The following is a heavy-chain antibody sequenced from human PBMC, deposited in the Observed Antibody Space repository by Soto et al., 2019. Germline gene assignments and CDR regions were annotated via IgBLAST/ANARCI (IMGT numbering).Heavy chain of an antibody. CDR1: GYTFTSYD. V-gene: IGHV1-8*01. D-gene: IGHD1-1*01. CDR2: MNPNSGNT. Sequence: QVQLVQSGAEVKKPGASVKVSCKASGYTFTSYDINWVRQATGQGLEWMGWMNPNSGNTGYAQKFQGRVTMTRNTSISTAYMGLSSLRSEDTAGYCWARERTGTPSMDVWGQGTTVTVSS. J-gene: IGHJ6*02. CDR3: ARERTGTPSMDV.